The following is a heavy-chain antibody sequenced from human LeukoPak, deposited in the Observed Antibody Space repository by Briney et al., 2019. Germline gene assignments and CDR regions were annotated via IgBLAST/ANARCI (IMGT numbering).Heavy chain of an antibody. V-gene: IGHV4-61*02. Sequence: RASQTLSLTCTVSGGSISSGSYYWSWIRQPAGKGLEWIGRIYTSGSTNYNPSLKSRVTISVDTSKNQFFLKLSSVTAADTAVYYCARDPLHNWNXDAFDIWGQGTMVTVSS. J-gene: IGHJ3*02. CDR2: IYTSGST. CDR1: GGSISSGSYY. CDR3: ARDPLHNWNXDAFDI. D-gene: IGHD1-20*01.